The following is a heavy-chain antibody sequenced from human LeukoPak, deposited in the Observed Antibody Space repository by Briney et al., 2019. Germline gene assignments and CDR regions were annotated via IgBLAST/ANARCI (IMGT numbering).Heavy chain of an antibody. Sequence: GGSLRLPCAASGFTFSSYGMHWVRQAPGKGLEWVAFIRYDGSNKYYADSVKGRFTISRDNSKNTLYLQMNSLRAEDTAVYYCAKDGLFGPLYYYDSSGYPFDYWGQGTLVTVSS. V-gene: IGHV3-30*02. CDR2: IRYDGSNK. CDR3: AKDGLFGPLYYYDSSGYPFDY. D-gene: IGHD3-22*01. J-gene: IGHJ4*02. CDR1: GFTFSSYG.